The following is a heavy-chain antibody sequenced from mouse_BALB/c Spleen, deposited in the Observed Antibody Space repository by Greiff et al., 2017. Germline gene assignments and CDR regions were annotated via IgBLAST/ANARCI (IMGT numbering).Heavy chain of an antibody. Sequence: QVQLQQSGPGLVAPSQSLSITCTVSGFSLTGYGVNWVRQPPGKGLEWLGMIWGDGSTDYNSALKSRLSISKDNSKSQVFLKMNSLQTDDTARYYSARDWDGNYGWFAYWGQGTLGTVSA. CDR1: GFSLTGYG. J-gene: IGHJ3*01. V-gene: IGHV2-6-7*01. CDR2: IWGDGST. CDR3: ARDWDGNYGWFAY. D-gene: IGHD2-1*01.